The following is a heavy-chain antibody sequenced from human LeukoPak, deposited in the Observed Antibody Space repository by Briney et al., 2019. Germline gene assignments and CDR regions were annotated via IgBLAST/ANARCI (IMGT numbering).Heavy chain of an antibody. V-gene: IGHV4-4*07. J-gene: IGHJ6*03. Sequence: SSETLSLTCTVSGGSISSYYWSWIRQPAGKGLEWIGRIYTSGSTNYNPSLKSRVTMSVDTSKNQFSLKLSSVTAADTAVYYCARDEMVRGTYYMDVWGKGTTVTTSS. CDR2: IYTSGST. D-gene: IGHD3-10*01. CDR1: GGSISSYY. CDR3: ARDEMVRGTYYMDV.